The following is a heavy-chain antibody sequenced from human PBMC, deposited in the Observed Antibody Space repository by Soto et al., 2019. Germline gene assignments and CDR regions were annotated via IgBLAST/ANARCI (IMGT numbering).Heavy chain of an antibody. CDR1: GFTFSNAW. V-gene: IGHV3-15*07. CDR2: IKSKTDGGTT. Sequence: PGGSLRLSCASSGFTFSNAWMNWVRQAPGKGLEWVGRIKSKTDGGTTDYAAPVKGRFTISRDDSKNTLYLQMNSLKTEDTAVYYCTTALVVYDSSGYYLDYYYYGMDGWGQGTTVTVSS. CDR3: TTALVVYDSSGYYLDYYYYGMDG. J-gene: IGHJ6*02. D-gene: IGHD3-22*01.